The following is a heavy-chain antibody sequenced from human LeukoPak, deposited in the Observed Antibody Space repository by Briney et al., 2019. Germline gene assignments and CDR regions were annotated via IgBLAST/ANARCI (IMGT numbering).Heavy chain of an antibody. J-gene: IGHJ6*03. D-gene: IGHD6-19*01. CDR1: GFTFGIYG. Sequence: GGSLRLSCVASGFTFGIYGMRWVRQAPGKGLEWVAFYRNDGRREYYADSVKGRFTISRDNAKNSLYLQMNSLGAEDTAAYYCARDAQWLVPEGYYYYMDVWGKGTTVTVSS. V-gene: IGHV3-30*02. CDR3: ARDAQWLVPEGYYYYMDV. CDR2: YRNDGRRE.